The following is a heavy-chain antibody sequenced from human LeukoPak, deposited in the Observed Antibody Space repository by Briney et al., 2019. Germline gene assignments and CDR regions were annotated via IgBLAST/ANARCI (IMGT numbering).Heavy chain of an antibody. CDR1: GGSFSGYY. D-gene: IGHD3-10*01. V-gene: IGHV4-34*01. Sequence: SETLSLTCAVYGGSFSGYYWSWIRQPPGKGLEWIGEINHSGSTNYNPSLKSRVTISVDTSKNQFSLKLSSVTAADTAVYYCASPLRDRGADYWGQGTLVTVSS. CDR2: INHSGST. CDR3: ASPLRDRGADY. J-gene: IGHJ4*02.